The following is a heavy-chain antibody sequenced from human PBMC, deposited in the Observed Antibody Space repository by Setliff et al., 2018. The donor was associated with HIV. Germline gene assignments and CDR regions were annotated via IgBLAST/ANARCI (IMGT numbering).Heavy chain of an antibody. J-gene: IGHJ5*02. CDR2: INPDSGGT. D-gene: IGHD3-10*01. CDR1: GYSFNRYG. CDR3: AGGEIYGVMTFDH. Sequence: GASVKVSCKAAGYSFNRYGITWVRQAPGQGLEWMGWINPDSGGTNYAPKFQGRVTMTRDTSISTVYMELRRLKPNDTAVYYCAGGEIYGVMTFDHWGQGTLVTVSS. V-gene: IGHV1-2*02.